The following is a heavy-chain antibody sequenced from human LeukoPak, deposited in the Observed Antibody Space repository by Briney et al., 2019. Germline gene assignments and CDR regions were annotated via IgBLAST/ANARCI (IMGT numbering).Heavy chain of an antibody. Sequence: ASVKVSCKASGYTFTGYYMRWVRQAPGQGLEWMGGFDPEDGETIYAQKFQGRVTMTEDTSTDTAYMELSSLRSEDTAVYYCATRSSTGFLEWWSQGTLVTVSS. CDR3: ATRSSTGFLEW. CDR1: GYTFTGYY. V-gene: IGHV1-24*01. J-gene: IGHJ4*02. D-gene: IGHD3-3*01. CDR2: FDPEDGET.